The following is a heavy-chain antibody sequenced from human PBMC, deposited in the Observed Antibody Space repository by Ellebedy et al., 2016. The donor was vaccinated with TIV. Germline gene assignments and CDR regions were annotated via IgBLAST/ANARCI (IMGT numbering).Heavy chain of an antibody. D-gene: IGHD1-1*01. V-gene: IGHV4-4*07. Sequence: SETLSLTXTVSGSPASRYFWSWIRQPAGKGLEWIGRIFTSGSFNYNPSLMSRVTMSVVTSKNQISLRLNSVTAADTAVYYCARVHCSITTCDYYYMDVWGKGTTVTVSS. J-gene: IGHJ6*03. CDR2: IFTSGSF. CDR1: GSPASRYF. CDR3: ARVHCSITTCDYYYMDV.